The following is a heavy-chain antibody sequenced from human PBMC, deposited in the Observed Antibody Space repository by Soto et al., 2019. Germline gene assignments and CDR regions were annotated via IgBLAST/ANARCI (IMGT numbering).Heavy chain of an antibody. CDR3: ARRYCSGGSCYDAFDI. D-gene: IGHD2-15*01. CDR2: IYPGDSDT. CDR1: GYSFTSYW. J-gene: IGHJ3*02. V-gene: IGHV5-51*01. Sequence: GESLKISCKGSGYSFTSYWIGWVRQMPGKGLEWMGIIYPGDSDTRYSPSFQGQVTISADESISTAYLQWSSLKASDTAMYYCARRYCSGGSCYDAFDIWGQGTTVTVSS.